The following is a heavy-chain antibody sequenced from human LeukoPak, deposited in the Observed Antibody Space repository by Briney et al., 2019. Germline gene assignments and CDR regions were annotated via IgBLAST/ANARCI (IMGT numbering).Heavy chain of an antibody. CDR2: ISYDGSNK. D-gene: IGHD6-13*01. J-gene: IGHJ5*02. V-gene: IGHV3-30-3*01. CDR1: GFTFSSYA. CDR3: ARDVGGYSSSWYPPTGFDP. Sequence: GRSLRLSCAASGFTFSSYAMHWVHQAPGKGLEWVAVISYDGSNKYYADSVKGRFTISRDNSKNTLYLQMNSLRAEDTAVYYCARDVGGYSSSWYPPTGFDPWGQGTLVTVSS.